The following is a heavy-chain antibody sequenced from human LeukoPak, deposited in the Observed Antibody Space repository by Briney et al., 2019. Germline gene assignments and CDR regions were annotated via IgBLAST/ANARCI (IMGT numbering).Heavy chain of an antibody. Sequence: SETLSLTCTVSNGSISSYHWSWVRQPPGKGLEWIGYILTSGTTNYNPSLKSRLTISVDTSKNQFTLKLSSVTAADTAVYYCARLRVSGSYLYYFDYWGQGALVTVSS. CDR1: NGSISSYH. D-gene: IGHD1-26*01. J-gene: IGHJ4*02. V-gene: IGHV4-4*09. CDR3: ARLRVSGSYLYYFDY. CDR2: ILTSGTT.